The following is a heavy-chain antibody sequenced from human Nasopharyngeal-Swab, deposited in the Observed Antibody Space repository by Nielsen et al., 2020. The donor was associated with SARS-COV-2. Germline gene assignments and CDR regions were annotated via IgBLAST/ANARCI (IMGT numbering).Heavy chain of an antibody. CDR3: ARAGLDYDFWSAYFMDV. CDR2: ISRSSSYI. D-gene: IGHD3-3*01. J-gene: IGHJ6*02. Sequence: GGSLRLSCAASAFTLNNYNFNWVRPAPGKGLEWVSSISRSSSYIYYANSVKDRFTISRDNAKNSRYLQMNCLRAEDTAVYYCARAGLDYDFWSAYFMDVWGQGTTVTVSS. V-gene: IGHV3-21*01. CDR1: AFTLNNYN.